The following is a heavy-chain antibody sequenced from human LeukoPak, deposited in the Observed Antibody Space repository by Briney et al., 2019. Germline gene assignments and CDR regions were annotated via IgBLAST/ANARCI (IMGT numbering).Heavy chain of an antibody. CDR3: ARLLNYYDSSDYYGY. CDR2: IYYSGNT. V-gene: IGHV4-39*02. J-gene: IGHJ4*02. Sequence: SETLSLTCTVSGGSISSYYWSWIRQPPGKGLEWIGSIYYSGNTYYNPSLKSRVTISVDMSKNHFSLKLSSVTAADTAVYYCARLLNYYDSSDYYGYWGQGTLVTVSS. CDR1: GGSISSYY. D-gene: IGHD3-22*01.